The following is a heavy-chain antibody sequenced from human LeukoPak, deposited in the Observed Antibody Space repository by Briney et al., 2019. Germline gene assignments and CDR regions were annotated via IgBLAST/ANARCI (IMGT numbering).Heavy chain of an antibody. J-gene: IGHJ3*02. V-gene: IGHV1-2*02. CDR3: ARNLWFGESSDAFDM. Sequence: ASVKVSCKASGYSFTGHYMHWVRQAPGQGLEWMGWINPKSGGTNYAQKFQGRVTVTRDTSISTAYMDMSSLRSDDTAVYYCARNLWFGESSDAFDMWGQGTMVTVSS. CDR1: GYSFTGHY. CDR2: INPKSGGT. D-gene: IGHD3-10*01.